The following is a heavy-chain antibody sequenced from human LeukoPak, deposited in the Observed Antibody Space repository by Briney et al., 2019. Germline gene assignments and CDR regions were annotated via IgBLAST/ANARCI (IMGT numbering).Heavy chain of an antibody. CDR3: AGQKDPRPIDY. V-gene: IGHV1-2*02. Sequence: ASVKVSCKASGYTFIAYYMHWVRQAPGQGLEWMGWVNPASGGTNYAQKFEGRVTMTRDTSIGTAYMELTALTSDDTAVYYCAGQKDPRPIDYWGQGTLVTVSS. J-gene: IGHJ4*02. CDR1: GYTFIAYY. CDR2: VNPASGGT.